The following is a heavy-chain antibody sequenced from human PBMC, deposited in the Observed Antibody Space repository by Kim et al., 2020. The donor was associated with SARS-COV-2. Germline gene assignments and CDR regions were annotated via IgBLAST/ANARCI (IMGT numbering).Heavy chain of an antibody. D-gene: IGHD1-26*01. CDR3: ARTKWGLLRYYFDY. CDR2: IYYSGST. Sequence: SETLSLTCTVSGGSISSYYWSWIRQPPGKGLEWIGYIYYSGSTNYNPSLKSRVTISVDTSKNQFTLKLSSVTAADTAVYYCARTKWGLLRYYFDYWGQGTLVTVSS. CDR1: GGSISSYY. J-gene: IGHJ4*02. V-gene: IGHV4-59*13.